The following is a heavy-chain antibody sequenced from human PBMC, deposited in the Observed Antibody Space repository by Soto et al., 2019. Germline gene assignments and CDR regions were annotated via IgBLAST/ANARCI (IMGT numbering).Heavy chain of an antibody. CDR2: IVPMFGTA. D-gene: IGHD3-3*01. CDR1: GGTFGTSA. CDR3: ARDGDPRSALWRGPLGGGWFDP. Sequence: QVQLVQSGAEVKKPGSSVKVSCKASGGTFGTSAITWVRQAPGQGLEWMGGIVPMFGTANHAQKFQGRVTISADESTTTAYMELSSLRPEDTAVYFCARDGDPRSALWRGPLGGGWFDPWGQGTLVTVSS. V-gene: IGHV1-69*12. J-gene: IGHJ5*02.